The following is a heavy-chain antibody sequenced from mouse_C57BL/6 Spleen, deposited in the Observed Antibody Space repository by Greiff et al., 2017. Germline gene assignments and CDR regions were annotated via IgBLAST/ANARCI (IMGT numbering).Heavy chain of an antibody. Sequence: QVQLQQSGAELARPGASVKLSCKASGYTFTSYGISWVKQRTGQGLEWIGEIYPRSGNTYYNEKFKGKATLTADKSSSTAYMELRSLTSEDSAVYFCARYDYESWFAYWGQGTLVTVSA. CDR3: ARYDYESWFAY. V-gene: IGHV1-81*01. CDR2: IYPRSGNT. J-gene: IGHJ3*01. D-gene: IGHD2-4*01. CDR1: GYTFTSYG.